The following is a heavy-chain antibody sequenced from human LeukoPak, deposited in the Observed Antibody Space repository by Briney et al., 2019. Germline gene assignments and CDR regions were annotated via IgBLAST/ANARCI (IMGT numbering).Heavy chain of an antibody. CDR3: ARVREASMVVIATSFDY. D-gene: IGHD2-21*01. V-gene: IGHV1-2*06. CDR1: GYTFTGYF. Sequence: ASVKVSCKGSGYTFTGYFMHWVRQAPGQGLEWMGRINPNSGGTNYAQKFQGRVTMTRDTSISTAYMELSRLRSDDTAVYYCARVREASMVVIATSFDYWGQGTLVTVSS. CDR2: INPNSGGT. J-gene: IGHJ4*02.